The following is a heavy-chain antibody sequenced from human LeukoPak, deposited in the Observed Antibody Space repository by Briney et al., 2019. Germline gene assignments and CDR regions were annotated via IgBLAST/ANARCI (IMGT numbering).Heavy chain of an antibody. CDR1: GYTFTTYW. D-gene: IGHD4-17*01. CDR3: ARGTFTVTTSVDY. V-gene: IGHV5-51*01. J-gene: IGHJ4*02. Sequence: GESLKISCKCSGYTFTTYWIGWVRQLPGKGLDWMGIIYPGDSDTRYSPSFQGQVTISADKSISTAYLQWSSLKASDTAMYYCARGTFTVTTSVDYWGKGTLVTVSS. CDR2: IYPGDSDT.